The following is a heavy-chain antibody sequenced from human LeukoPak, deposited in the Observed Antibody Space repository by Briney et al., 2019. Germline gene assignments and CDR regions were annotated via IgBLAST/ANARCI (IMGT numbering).Heavy chain of an antibody. Sequence: SETLFLTCTVSGGSISSGGYYWSWIRQHPGKGLEWIGYIYYSGSTYYNPSLKSRVTISVDTSKNQFSLKLSSVTAADTAVYYCASVARGRYCSGGSCSNYWGQGTLVTVSS. CDR1: GGSISSGGYY. CDR2: IYYSGST. J-gene: IGHJ4*02. V-gene: IGHV4-31*03. D-gene: IGHD2-15*01. CDR3: ASVARGRYCSGGSCSNY.